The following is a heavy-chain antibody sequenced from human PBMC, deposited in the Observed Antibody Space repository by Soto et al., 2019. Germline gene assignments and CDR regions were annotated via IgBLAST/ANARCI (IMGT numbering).Heavy chain of an antibody. J-gene: IGHJ4*02. CDR1: GFTFSDSA. Sequence: QPGGSLRLSCAASGFTFSDSAMHWVRQASGKGLEWVGRIRSKANSYATLYAASVKGRFTISRDDSKNTAYLQMNSLKTEDTAVYYCTRHGRQWLGNDYWGQGTLVTVSS. D-gene: IGHD6-19*01. CDR3: TRHGRQWLGNDY. V-gene: IGHV3-73*01. CDR2: IRSKANSYAT.